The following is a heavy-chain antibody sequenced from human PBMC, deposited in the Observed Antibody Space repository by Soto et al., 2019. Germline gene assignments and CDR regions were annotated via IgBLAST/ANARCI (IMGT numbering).Heavy chain of an antibody. V-gene: IGHV1-69*05. J-gene: IGHJ6*02. D-gene: IGHD3-22*01. Sequence: SVKVSCKLSGGTFSRYSISWVRQAPGQGLEWMGGIVPIFGTTNYAQKFQDRVTITTDESATTAHMELSNLRSEDTAVYYCARPYEGGYSSNHHYYYALDVWGQGTAVTVSS. CDR3: ARPYEGGYSSNHHYYYALDV. CDR2: IVPIFGTT. CDR1: GGTFSRYS.